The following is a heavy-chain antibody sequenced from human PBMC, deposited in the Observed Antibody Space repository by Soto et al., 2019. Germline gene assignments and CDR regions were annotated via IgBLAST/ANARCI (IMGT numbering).Heavy chain of an antibody. J-gene: IGHJ5*02. CDR3: AKDSRGALNWFDP. D-gene: IGHD3-10*01. Sequence: GGSLRLSCAASGFTFSSYAISWVRQAPGKGLEWVSAISGSGGSTYYADSVKGRFTTSRDNSKNTLYLQMNSLRAEDTAVYYCAKDSRGALNWFDPWGQGTLVTVSS. CDR1: GFTFSSYA. CDR2: ISGSGGST. V-gene: IGHV3-23*01.